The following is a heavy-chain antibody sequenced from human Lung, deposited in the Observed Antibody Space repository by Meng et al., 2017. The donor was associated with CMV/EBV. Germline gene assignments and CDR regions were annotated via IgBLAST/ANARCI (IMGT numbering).Heavy chain of an antibody. Sequence: GQRVRSGAEGKKPGSSVKFSCKASGYTFTGYYLHWVRQAPGQGLEWMGRINPNSGATEYAQNFRGRVTMTRDTSISTAYMELSRLRSDDTAVYYCARDSRHCTSASCYSWYFDLWGRGTLVTVSS. J-gene: IGHJ2*01. CDR1: GYTFTGYY. V-gene: IGHV1-2*06. CDR3: ARDSRHCTSASCYSWYFDL. D-gene: IGHD2-2*02. CDR2: INPNSGAT.